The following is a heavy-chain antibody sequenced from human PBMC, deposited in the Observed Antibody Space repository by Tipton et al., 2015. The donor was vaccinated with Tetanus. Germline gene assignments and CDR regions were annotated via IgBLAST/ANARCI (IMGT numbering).Heavy chain of an antibody. D-gene: IGHD3-16*01. Sequence: TLSLTCTVSGDSISSGPYSWSWLRQHPGKGLELIGRIYSSGTTNYDPSLRGRVTMSIDTSKNRFSLKLDSVTAADTAIYYCARALKQGANWFDPWGQGTLVTVSS. J-gene: IGHJ5*02. CDR3: ARALKQGANWFDP. V-gene: IGHV4-30-4*01. CDR2: IYSSGTT. CDR1: GDSISSGPYS.